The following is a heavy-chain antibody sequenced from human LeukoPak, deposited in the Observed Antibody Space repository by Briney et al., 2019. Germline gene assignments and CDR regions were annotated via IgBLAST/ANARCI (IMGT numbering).Heavy chain of an antibody. Sequence: SQTLSLTCAVSGGSISSGGYSWSWIRQPPGKGLEWIGYIYHSGSTYYNPSLKSRVTISVDRSKNQFSLKLSSVTAADTAVYYCARTSKLLWFGESGYFDLWGRGTLATVSS. D-gene: IGHD3-10*01. J-gene: IGHJ2*01. CDR1: GGSISSGGYS. CDR2: IYHSGST. V-gene: IGHV4-30-2*01. CDR3: ARTSKLLWFGESGYFDL.